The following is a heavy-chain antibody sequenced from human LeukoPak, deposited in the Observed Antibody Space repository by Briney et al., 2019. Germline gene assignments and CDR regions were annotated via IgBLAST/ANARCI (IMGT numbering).Heavy chain of an antibody. Sequence: SETLSLTCAVYGGSFSGYYWSWIRQPPGKGLEWAGEINHSGSTNYNPSLKSRVTISVDTSKNQFSLKPSSVTAADTAVYYCAVAEGVNCSSTSCYSTGYGGQGTLGTVSS. V-gene: IGHV4-34*01. CDR3: AVAEGVNCSSTSCYSTGY. J-gene: IGHJ4*02. CDR1: GGSFSGYY. CDR2: INHSGST. D-gene: IGHD2-2*01.